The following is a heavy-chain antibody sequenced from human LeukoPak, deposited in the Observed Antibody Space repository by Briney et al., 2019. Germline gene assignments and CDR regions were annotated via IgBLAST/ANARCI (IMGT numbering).Heavy chain of an antibody. Sequence: PGGSLRLSCAASGFTFCSYEMNSVRQAPGRGLEWVSYISNSGSTIYYVESVKGRFTISRDNAKNSLYLQMNSLRAADTAIYYCVRARSPPPRNNWFDPWGQGTLVTVSS. J-gene: IGHJ5*02. CDR2: ISNSGSTI. V-gene: IGHV3-48*03. CDR3: VRARSPPPRNNWFDP. CDR1: GFTFCSYE.